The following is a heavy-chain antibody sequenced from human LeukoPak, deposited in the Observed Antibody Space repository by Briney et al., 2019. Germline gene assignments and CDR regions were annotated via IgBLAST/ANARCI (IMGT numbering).Heavy chain of an antibody. CDR3: AHSYYFGSRSYYNVWFAP. J-gene: IGHJ5*02. CDR1: GLSRSTRGVG. V-gene: IGHV2-5*02. D-gene: IGHD3-10*01. CDR2: IEWDEEK. Sequence: SGPALVNPTQTLTLTFTFSGLSRSTRGVGEGWIRQPPVKALQWLALIEWDEEKYYIPSLKSKLSISRYTSRNQVVLTMTNMDPLDTGTYFCAHSYYFGSRSYYNVWFAPWGLGTLVSVSS.